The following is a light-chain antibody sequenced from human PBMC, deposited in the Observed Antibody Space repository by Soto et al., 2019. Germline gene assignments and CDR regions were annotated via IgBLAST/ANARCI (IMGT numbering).Light chain of an antibody. J-gene: IGKJ1*01. CDR1: QSISNS. CDR3: QQNYSYKT. Sequence: DIQLTQSPSSLSASVGDRVTITCRASQSISNSLHWFQHKPGRAPSLLIYAASNLQSGVPSRFTGSGSGTDFTLTISSLQPEDVATYYCQQNYSYKTFGQGTKVEIK. V-gene: IGKV1-39*01. CDR2: AAS.